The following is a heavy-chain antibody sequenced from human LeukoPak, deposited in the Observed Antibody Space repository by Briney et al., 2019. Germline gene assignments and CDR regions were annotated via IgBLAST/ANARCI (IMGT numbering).Heavy chain of an antibody. Sequence: GESLKISCNGSGYXFNAYWVSWVHQMPGKGLEWMGSIYPDDSDTRYSPSFQGQVTISADKSVRTAYLQWSSLKASDTAMYYCARPNITSYYDSRGYDAFDVWGQGTMVTVSS. D-gene: IGHD3-22*01. CDR3: ARPNITSYYDSRGYDAFDV. CDR1: GYXFNAYW. V-gene: IGHV5-51*07. J-gene: IGHJ3*01. CDR2: IYPDDSDT.